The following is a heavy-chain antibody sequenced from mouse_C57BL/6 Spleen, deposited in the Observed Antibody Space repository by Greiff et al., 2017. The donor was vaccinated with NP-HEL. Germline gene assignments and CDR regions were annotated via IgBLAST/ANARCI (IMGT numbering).Heavy chain of an antibody. J-gene: IGHJ1*03. Sequence: QVQLQQPGAELVKPGASVKVSCKASGYTFTSYWMHWVKQRPGQGLEWIGRIHPSDSDTNYNQKFKGKATLTVDKSSSTAYMQLSSLTSEASAVYDCAISSGKYVGYFDDWGKGTTVTVSS. CDR2: IHPSDSDT. V-gene: IGHV1-74*01. CDR1: GYTFTSYW. CDR3: AISSGKYVGYFDD. D-gene: IGHD2-1*01.